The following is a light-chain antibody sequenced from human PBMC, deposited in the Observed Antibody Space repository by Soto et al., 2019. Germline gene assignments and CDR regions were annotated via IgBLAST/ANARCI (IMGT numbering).Light chain of an antibody. CDR2: DAS. Sequence: EIVLTQSPATLSLSPGERATLSCRASPSATSNLAWYQQALGQAPRLLIYDASNRAAGIPARFSGSGSGTDFTLTISSLEPEDFAVYYCQQRSNWPWTFGQGTKVDI. CDR1: PSATSN. CDR3: QQRSNWPWT. J-gene: IGKJ1*01. V-gene: IGKV3-11*01.